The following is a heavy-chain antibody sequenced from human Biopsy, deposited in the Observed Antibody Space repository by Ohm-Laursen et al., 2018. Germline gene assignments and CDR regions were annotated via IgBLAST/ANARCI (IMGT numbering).Heavy chain of an antibody. CDR3: ARDWGGDYGGNIDYYYFYGMDV. CDR2: ISRSGSII. Sequence: SLRLSCAAPGITTRSYWMSWIRQAPGQGLEWLSYISRSGSIIDYADSVKGRFTISRDNAQNTLYLQMNSLRADDTAVYYCARDWGGDYGGNIDYYYFYGMDVWGQGTTVTVSS. V-gene: IGHV3-11*01. J-gene: IGHJ6*02. D-gene: IGHD4-23*01. CDR1: GITTRSYW.